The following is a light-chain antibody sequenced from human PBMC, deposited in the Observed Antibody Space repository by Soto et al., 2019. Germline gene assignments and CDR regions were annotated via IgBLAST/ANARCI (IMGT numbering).Light chain of an antibody. J-gene: IGKJ3*01. V-gene: IGKV3-20*01. CDR1: QSVSFTH. CDR2: GAS. CDR3: QQYGRSPTT. Sequence: EVVLTQSPGTLSLSPGERATLSCRASQSVSFTHVAWYQQTPGQAPSLLISGASNRATGIPDRFAGSGSGTDFTRTISRLEPEDFAVYYCQQYGRSPTTFGPGTKVEIK.